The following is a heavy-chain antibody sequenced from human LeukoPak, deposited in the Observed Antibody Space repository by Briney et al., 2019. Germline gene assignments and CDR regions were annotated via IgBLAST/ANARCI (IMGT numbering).Heavy chain of an antibody. CDR2: IYHSGST. Sequence: PSETLSLTCAVSGYSISSGYYWGWIRQPPGGGLEWIGSIYHSGSTYYNPSLKSRVTISVDTSKNQFSLKLSSVTAADTAVYYCARRLGYDAFDIWGQGTMVTVSS. J-gene: IGHJ3*02. CDR3: ARRLGYDAFDI. V-gene: IGHV4-38-2*01. CDR1: GYSISSGYY. D-gene: IGHD7-27*01.